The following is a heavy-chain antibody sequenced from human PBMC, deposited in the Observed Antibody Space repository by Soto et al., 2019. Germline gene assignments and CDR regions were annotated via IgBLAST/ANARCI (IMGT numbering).Heavy chain of an antibody. Sequence: QVQLVESGGGVVQPGRSLRLSCAASGFTFSSYAMHWVRQAPGKGLEWVADISYDGSNKYYADSVKGRFTISRDNSKNTLYLQMNSLRAEDTAVYYCARDPSQDSYGPFDYWGQGTLVTVSS. CDR3: ARDPSQDSYGPFDY. V-gene: IGHV3-30-3*01. D-gene: IGHD5-18*01. J-gene: IGHJ4*02. CDR1: GFTFSSYA. CDR2: ISYDGSNK.